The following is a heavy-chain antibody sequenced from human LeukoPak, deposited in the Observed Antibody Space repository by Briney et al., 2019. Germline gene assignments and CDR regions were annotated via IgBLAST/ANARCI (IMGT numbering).Heavy chain of an antibody. V-gene: IGHV3-30*02. CDR1: GFTFNSYG. D-gene: IGHD3-22*01. J-gene: IGHJ4*02. CDR3: AKGYYYDSSGSYYVPYSDY. Sequence: PGGSLRLSCAASGFTFNSYGMHWVRQAPDKGLEWVAFIQYAGSDKYYADSVKGRFTISRDNSKNMLYLQMNSLRVEDTAVYYCAKGYYYDSSGSYYVPYSDYWGQGTLVTVSS. CDR2: IQYAGSDK.